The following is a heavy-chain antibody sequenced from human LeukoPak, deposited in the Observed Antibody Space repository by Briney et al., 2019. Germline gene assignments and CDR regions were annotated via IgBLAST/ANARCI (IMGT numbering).Heavy chain of an antibody. CDR1: GFTFSSYG. CDR3: TTEGYGDAFDI. J-gene: IGHJ3*02. Sequence: GRSLRLSCAASGFTFSSYGMHWVRQAPGKGLEWVGRIKSRTYGGTADYAAPVKGRFTISRDDSKNTLYLQMKSLKTEDTAMYYCTTEGYGDAFDIWGLGTMVTVSS. CDR2: IKSRTYGGTA. V-gene: IGHV3-15*07. D-gene: IGHD2-15*01.